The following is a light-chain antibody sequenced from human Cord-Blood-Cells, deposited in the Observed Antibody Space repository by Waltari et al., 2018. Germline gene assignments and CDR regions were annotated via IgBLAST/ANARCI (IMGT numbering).Light chain of an antibody. CDR3: CSYAGSSTFDV. Sequence: QSALTQPASVSGSPGQSITISCTGTSSDVGSYNLVPWYQQHPGKAPKLLIYEGSKRPSGVSNLFSGSKAGNTSSLTIAGLQAEDEADYYCCSYAGSSTFDVFGTGTKVTVL. CDR2: EGS. CDR1: SSDVGSYNL. V-gene: IGLV2-23*03. J-gene: IGLJ1*01.